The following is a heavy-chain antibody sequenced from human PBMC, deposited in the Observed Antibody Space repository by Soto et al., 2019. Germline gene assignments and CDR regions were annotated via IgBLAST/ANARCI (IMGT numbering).Heavy chain of an antibody. J-gene: IGHJ3*01. CDR2: TYYRDRWYS. D-gene: IGHD6-19*01. CDR3: ARECSGVNSCVDAFDF. Sequence: SQTLSLTCVISGDTVSTNTAAWNWIRQSPSRGLEWLGRTYYRDRWYSEYADSVQSRISIKPDTSNNHFSLQLDFLTPEDTAVYFCARECSGVNSCVDAFDFWGQGTVVTVSS. V-gene: IGHV6-1*01. CDR1: GDTVSTNTAA.